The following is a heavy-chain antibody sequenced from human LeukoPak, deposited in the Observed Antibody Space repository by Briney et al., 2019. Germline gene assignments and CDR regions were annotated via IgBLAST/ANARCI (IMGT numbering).Heavy chain of an antibody. CDR1: GFTFSSYG. D-gene: IGHD4-23*01. Sequence: GRSLRLSCAASGFTFSSYGMHWVRQAPGKGLEWVAVISYDGSNKYYADSVKGRFTISRDNSKNTLYLQMNSLRAEDTAVYYCAKDYGGNSGRAFDIWGQGTMVTVSS. V-gene: IGHV3-30*18. CDR3: AKDYGGNSGRAFDI. CDR2: ISYDGSNK. J-gene: IGHJ3*02.